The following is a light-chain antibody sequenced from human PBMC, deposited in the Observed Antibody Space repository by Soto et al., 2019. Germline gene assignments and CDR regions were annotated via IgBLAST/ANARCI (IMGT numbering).Light chain of an antibody. CDR1: SSDVGGYNY. Sequence: QSVLTQPASVSRSPGQSITISCTGTSSDVGGYNYVSWYQQHPGKAPKLMIYEVSNRPSGVSNRFSGSKSGNTASLTISGLQAEDEADYYCSSYTSSSTSFGTGTKVTVL. V-gene: IGLV2-14*01. CDR2: EVS. J-gene: IGLJ1*01. CDR3: SSYTSSSTS.